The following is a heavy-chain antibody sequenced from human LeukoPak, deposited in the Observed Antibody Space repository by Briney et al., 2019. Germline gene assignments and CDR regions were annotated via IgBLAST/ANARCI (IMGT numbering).Heavy chain of an antibody. J-gene: IGHJ4*02. Sequence: GESLKISCKGSGYSFTSYWIGWVRQMPGKGLEWMGIIYPGDSDTRYSPSFQGQVTISADKSISTAYLQWSSLKASDTAMYYCAKLQESTAARVCSYDYWGQGTLVT. CDR3: AKLQESTAARVCSYDY. D-gene: IGHD2-2*01. V-gene: IGHV5-51*01. CDR2: IYPGDSDT. CDR1: GYSFTSYW.